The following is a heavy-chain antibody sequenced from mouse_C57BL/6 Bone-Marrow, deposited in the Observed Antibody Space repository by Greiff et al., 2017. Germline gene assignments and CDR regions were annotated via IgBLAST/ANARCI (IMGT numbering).Heavy chain of an antibody. D-gene: IGHD2-3*01. V-gene: IGHV14-4*01. Sequence: EVKLMESGAELVRPGASVKLSCTASGFNIKDDYIHWVKQRPEQGLEWIGWIDPEIGDTEYASKFQGKATITSDTSSNTASRQLSSLTSEDTAVYYCSSFDGNSFDFWGQGTPLTVAS. J-gene: IGHJ2*01. CDR3: SSFDGNSFDF. CDR1: GFNIKDDY. CDR2: IDPEIGDT.